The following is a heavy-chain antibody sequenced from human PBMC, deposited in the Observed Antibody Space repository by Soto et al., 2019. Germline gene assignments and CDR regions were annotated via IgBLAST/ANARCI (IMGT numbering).Heavy chain of an antibody. CDR1: GFTFSSYA. J-gene: IGHJ4*02. Sequence: PGGSLRLSCSASGFTFSSYAMHWVRRAPGKGLEYVSAISSNGGSTYYADSVKGRFTISRDNSKNTLYLQMSSLRAEDTAVYYCARNYYDSSGYYSPFDYWGQGTLVTVSS. V-gene: IGHV3-64D*06. CDR2: ISSNGGST. D-gene: IGHD3-22*01. CDR3: ARNYYDSSGYYSPFDY.